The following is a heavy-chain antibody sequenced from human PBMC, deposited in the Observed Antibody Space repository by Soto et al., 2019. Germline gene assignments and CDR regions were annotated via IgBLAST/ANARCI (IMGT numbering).Heavy chain of an antibody. CDR3: ARDPRNYGYFDY. Sequence: PSETLSLTYVVSGGSISSTNWWTWVRQPPGKRLEWIGEIYYSGSTKYNPSLKSRVTISVDTSKNQFSLKLSSATAADTAVYYCARDPRNYGYFDYWGQGTLVTVSS. J-gene: IGHJ4*02. CDR2: IYYSGST. D-gene: IGHD3-10*01. V-gene: IGHV4-4*02. CDR1: GGSISSTNW.